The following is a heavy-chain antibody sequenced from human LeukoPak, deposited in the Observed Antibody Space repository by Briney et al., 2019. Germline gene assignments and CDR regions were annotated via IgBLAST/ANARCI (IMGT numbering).Heavy chain of an antibody. Sequence: ASVKVSCKASGYTFTSYYMRWVRQAPGQGLEWMGIINPSGGSTSYAQKFQGRVTMTRDMSTSTVYMELSSLRSEDTAVYYCARDLGQQWLTGWFDPWGQGTLVTVSS. CDR2: INPSGGST. CDR1: GYTFTSYY. D-gene: IGHD6-19*01. CDR3: ARDLGQQWLTGWFDP. V-gene: IGHV1-46*01. J-gene: IGHJ5*02.